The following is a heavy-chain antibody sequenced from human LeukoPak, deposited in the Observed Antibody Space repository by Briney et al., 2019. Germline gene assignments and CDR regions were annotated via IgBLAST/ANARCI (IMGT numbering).Heavy chain of an antibody. CDR2: INHSGST. CDR1: GGSFSGYY. D-gene: IGHD6-13*01. Sequence: PSETLSLTCAVYGGSFSGYYRSWIRQPPGKGLEWIGEINHSGSTNYNPSLKSRVTISVDTSKNQFSLKLSSVTAADTAVYYCARGGSSSWYAAEYFQHWGQGTLVTVSS. V-gene: IGHV4-34*01. CDR3: ARGGSSSWYAAEYFQH. J-gene: IGHJ1*01.